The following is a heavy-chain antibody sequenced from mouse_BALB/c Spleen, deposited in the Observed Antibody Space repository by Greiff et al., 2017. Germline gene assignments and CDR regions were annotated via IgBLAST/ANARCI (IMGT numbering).Heavy chain of an antibody. CDR1: GFTFSDYY. J-gene: IGHJ4*01. Sequence: EVQLVESGGGLVQPGGSRKLSCAASGFTFSDYYMYWVRQTPEKRLEWVATISDGGSYTYYPDSVKGRFTISRDNATNNLYLQMSSLKSEDTAMYYCARGNYRYGGGYAMDYWGQGTSVTGSS. V-gene: IGHV5-4*02. CDR2: ISDGGSYT. CDR3: ARGNYRYGGGYAMDY. D-gene: IGHD2-14*01.